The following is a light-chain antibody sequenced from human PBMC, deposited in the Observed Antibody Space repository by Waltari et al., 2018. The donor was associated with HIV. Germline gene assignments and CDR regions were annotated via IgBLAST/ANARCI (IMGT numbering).Light chain of an antibody. CDR2: DVS. CDR1: SRDVGGYTY. Sequence: QSALTQPRSVSGSPGQSVTISCTASSRDVGGYTYVSCYQQHPTKAPKLIIYDVSERPSGVPDRFSGSKSGNRASLTISGLQAEDEADYYCYSYAGSLLFGGGTKLTVL. J-gene: IGLJ2*01. V-gene: IGLV2-11*01. CDR3: YSYAGSLL.